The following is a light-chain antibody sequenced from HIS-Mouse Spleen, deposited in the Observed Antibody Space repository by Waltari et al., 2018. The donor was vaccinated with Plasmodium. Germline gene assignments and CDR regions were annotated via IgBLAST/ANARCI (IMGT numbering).Light chain of an antibody. CDR2: KDS. V-gene: IGLV3-25*03. Sequence: SYELTQPPSVSVSPGQTARITCSGDALPKQYAYWYQQKPGQAPGLVIYKDSERPSGSPERFSGSSSGTTVTLTISGVQAEDEADYYCQSADSSGTPNWVFGGGTKLTVL. J-gene: IGLJ3*02. CDR1: ALPKQY. CDR3: QSADSSGTPNWV.